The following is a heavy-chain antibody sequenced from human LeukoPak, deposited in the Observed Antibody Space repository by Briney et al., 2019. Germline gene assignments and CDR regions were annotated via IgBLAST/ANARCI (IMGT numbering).Heavy chain of an antibody. Sequence: SETLSLTCTVSGGSIGSSSYYWGWIRQPPGKGLEWIGSIYYSGSTYYNPSLKSRVTISVDTSKNQFSLKLSSVTAADTAVYYCARGTKLGNWFDPWGQGTLVTVSS. CDR1: GGSIGSSSYY. CDR3: ARGTKLGNWFDP. CDR2: IYYSGST. J-gene: IGHJ5*02. D-gene: IGHD7-27*01. V-gene: IGHV4-39*01.